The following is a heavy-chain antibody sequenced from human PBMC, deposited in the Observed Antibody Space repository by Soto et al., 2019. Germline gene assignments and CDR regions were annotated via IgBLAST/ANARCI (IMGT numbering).Heavy chain of an antibody. D-gene: IGHD2-15*01. V-gene: IGHV3-30-3*01. Sequence: RGSLRLSCAASGFTFSSYAMHWVRHAPGKRLEWVAVISYDGSNIYYADSVKGRFTISRDNSKNTLYLQMNRLRAEDTAVYYCANGYWSGGSCDAVGVHAFDIWDQGTMVTVSS. CDR3: ANGYWSGGSCDAVGVHAFDI. CDR2: ISYDGSNI. J-gene: IGHJ3*02. CDR1: GFTFSSYA.